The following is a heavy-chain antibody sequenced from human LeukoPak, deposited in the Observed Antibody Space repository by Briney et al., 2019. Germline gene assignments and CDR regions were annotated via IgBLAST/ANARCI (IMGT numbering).Heavy chain of an antibody. V-gene: IGHV4-39*07. J-gene: IGHJ5*02. CDR1: GGSITKNGYY. CDR2: MHYSGST. Sequence: ASETLSLTCSVSGGSITKNGYYWGWIRQSPETGLEWIGSMHYSGSTYYNPSLNSRVTISVDTSKNQFSLKLSSVTAADTAVYYCARESNADNWFDPWGQGTLVTVSS. CDR3: ARESNADNWFDP.